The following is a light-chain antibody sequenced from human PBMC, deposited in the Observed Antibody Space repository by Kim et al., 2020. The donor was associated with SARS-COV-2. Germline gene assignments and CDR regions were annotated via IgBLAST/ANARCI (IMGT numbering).Light chain of an antibody. CDR3: CSYAGSYTR. J-gene: IGLJ2*01. V-gene: IGLV2-11*01. CDR2: DVS. CDR1: SSDVGGYNY. Sequence: PGQSFTITCTGTSSDVGGYNYVSWYQQHPGKAPKLMIYDVSKRPSGVPDRFSGSKSGNTASLTISGLQAEDEADYYCCSYAGSYTRFGGGTKLTVL.